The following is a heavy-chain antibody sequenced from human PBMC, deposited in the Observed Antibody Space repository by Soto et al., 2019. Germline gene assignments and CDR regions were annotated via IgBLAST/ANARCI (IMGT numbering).Heavy chain of an antibody. D-gene: IGHD6-19*01. J-gene: IGHJ4*02. CDR1: GDSVSSNSAA. Sequence: SQPLSLTCAISGDSVSSNSAAWNWIRQSPSRGLEWLGRTYYRSKWYNDYAVSVKSRITINPDTSKNHFSLQLNSVTPEDTAVYYCAREGGTNRRIAVAGTIDYWGQGTLVTVSS. CDR2: TYYRSKWYN. CDR3: AREGGTNRRIAVAGTIDY. V-gene: IGHV6-1*01.